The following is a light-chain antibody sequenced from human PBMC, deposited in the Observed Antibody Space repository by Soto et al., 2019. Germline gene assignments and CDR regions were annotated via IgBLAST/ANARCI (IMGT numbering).Light chain of an antibody. CDR2: DES. CDR1: QSVHSD. J-gene: IGKJ4*01. V-gene: IGKV3-15*01. CDR3: QQYTNWPPFT. Sequence: EIVMTQSPATLSVSPGEGATLSCRASQSVHSDLAGYQQKPGQPPSSLIYDESTRATGIPARFSGSRYGTEYTLTISSIQSDDFAVYYCQQYTNWPPFTFGGGTKVEI.